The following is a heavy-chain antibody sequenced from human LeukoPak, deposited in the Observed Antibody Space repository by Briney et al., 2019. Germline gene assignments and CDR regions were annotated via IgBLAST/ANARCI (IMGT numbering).Heavy chain of an antibody. J-gene: IGHJ4*02. D-gene: IGHD4-23*01. CDR1: GGSFSGYY. CDR2: INHSGST. V-gene: IGHV4-34*01. Sequence: SETLSLTCAVYGGSFSGYYWSWIRQPPGKGLEWIGEINHSGSTYYNPSLESRVTISADTSNSQFSLKLSSVTAPDTAVYYCARQSTDGGNPIDFWGQGTLVTVSS. CDR3: ARQSTDGGNPIDF.